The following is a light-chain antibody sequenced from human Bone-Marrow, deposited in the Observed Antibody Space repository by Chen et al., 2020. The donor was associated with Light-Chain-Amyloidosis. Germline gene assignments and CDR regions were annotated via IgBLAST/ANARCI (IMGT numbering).Light chain of an antibody. CDR1: SRDVGSYNL. V-gene: IGLV2-23*02. J-gene: IGLJ2*01. CDR2: DVT. Sequence: QSALTHPASVSGSPGQSINISCTGTSRDVGSYNLVTWYQQHPGKAPKLMIFDVTKRPSGVSNRFSGSKSGNTASLTISGLQADDEADYYCCSYAGSTTYIVFGGGTKLTVL. CDR3: CSYAGSTTYIV.